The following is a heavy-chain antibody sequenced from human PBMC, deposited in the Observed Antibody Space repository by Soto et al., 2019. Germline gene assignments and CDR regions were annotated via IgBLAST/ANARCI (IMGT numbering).Heavy chain of an antibody. CDR1: ELTLRSYV. Sequence: PXECLRLSCAASELTLRSYVIHWVRQSPGKGLVWVSRISGDGSSTNYADSVKGRFTISRDNAKNTVYLQIDSLRAEDTALYYCERRLPGTYGAFDLWGQGIMVTV. V-gene: IGHV3-74*01. J-gene: IGHJ3*01. D-gene: IGHD1-7*01. CDR3: ERRLPGTYGAFDL. CDR2: ISGDGSST.